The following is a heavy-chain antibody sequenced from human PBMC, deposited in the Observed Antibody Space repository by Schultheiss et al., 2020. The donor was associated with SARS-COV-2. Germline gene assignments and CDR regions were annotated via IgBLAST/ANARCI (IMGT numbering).Heavy chain of an antibody. D-gene: IGHD5-24*01. J-gene: IGHJ3*02. Sequence: GGSLRLSCSASGFTFSSYEMNWVRQAPGKGLEWVGRIKSKTDGGTTDYAAPVKGRFTISRDDSKNTLYLQMNSLTAEDTAVYYCAKRAHHSMDGIWGQGTVVTVSS. CDR2: IKSKTDGGTT. CDR3: AKRAHHSMDGI. V-gene: IGHV3-15*01. CDR1: GFTFSSYE.